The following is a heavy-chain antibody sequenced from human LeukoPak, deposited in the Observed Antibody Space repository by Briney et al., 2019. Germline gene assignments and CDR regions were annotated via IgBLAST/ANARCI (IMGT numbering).Heavy chain of an antibody. Sequence: SETLSLTCAVYGGSFSGYYWSWIRQPPGKGLEWIGEINHSGSTNYNPSLKSRVTISVDTSKNQFSLKLSSVTAADTAVYYCARDRLELGAFDIWGQGTMVTVSS. CDR3: ARDRLELGAFDI. V-gene: IGHV4-34*01. D-gene: IGHD1-1*01. J-gene: IGHJ3*02. CDR1: GGSFSGYY. CDR2: INHSGST.